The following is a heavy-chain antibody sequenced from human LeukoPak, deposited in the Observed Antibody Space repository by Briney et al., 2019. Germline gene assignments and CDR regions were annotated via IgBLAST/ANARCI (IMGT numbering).Heavy chain of an antibody. CDR2: IKRDGSEK. CDR3: ARGYSYGYDY. J-gene: IGHJ4*02. CDR1: GFTFSSYW. V-gene: IGHV3-7*01. D-gene: IGHD5-18*01. Sequence: GGSLRLSCAASGFTFSSYWMSWVRQAPGKGLEWVANIKRDGSEKYYVDSVKGRFTIPRDNAKNTLYLQMNSLRAEDTAVYYCARGYSYGYDYWGQGTLVTVSS.